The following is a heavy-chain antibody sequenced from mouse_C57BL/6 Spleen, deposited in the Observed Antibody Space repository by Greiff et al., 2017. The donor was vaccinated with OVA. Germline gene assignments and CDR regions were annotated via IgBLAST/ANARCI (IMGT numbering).Heavy chain of an antibody. Sequence: QVQLQQSGAELVKPGASVKISCKASGYAFSSYWMNWVKQRPGKGLEWIGQIYPGDGDTNYNGKFKGKATLTADKSSSTAYMQRSSLTSEDSAVYFCERNYGYDNWFAYWGQGTLVTVSA. V-gene: IGHV1-80*01. CDR2: IYPGDGDT. CDR3: ERNYGYDNWFAY. J-gene: IGHJ3*01. D-gene: IGHD2-2*01. CDR1: GYAFSSYW.